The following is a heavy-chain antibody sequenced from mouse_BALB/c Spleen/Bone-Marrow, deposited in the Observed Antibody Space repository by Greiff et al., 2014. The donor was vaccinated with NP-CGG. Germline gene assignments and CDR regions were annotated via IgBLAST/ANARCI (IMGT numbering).Heavy chain of an antibody. CDR2: ILPGSGST. D-gene: IGHD2-10*01. Sequence: VQLQESGAELMKPGASMKISCKATGYTFSSYWIEWVKQRPGHGLEWIGEILPGSGSTNYNERFKGKATFTADTSSNTAYMQLSSLTSEESAVYYCARAYYVNYDAMDYWGQGTSVTVAS. CDR3: ARAYYVNYDAMDY. V-gene: IGHV1-9*01. CDR1: GYTFSSYW. J-gene: IGHJ4*01.